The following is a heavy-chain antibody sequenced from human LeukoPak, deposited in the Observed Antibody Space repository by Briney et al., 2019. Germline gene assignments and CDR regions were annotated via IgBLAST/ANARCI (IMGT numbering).Heavy chain of an antibody. J-gene: IGHJ6*03. CDR1: GGSITSGGYY. V-gene: IGHV4-31*03. CDR3: ARGTTVEPPYYYYMDV. Sequence: SQTLSLTCTVSGGSITSGGYYWSWIRQPPGKGLEWIGYIYYSGNTYYNPSLKSRVTISIDTSKNQFSLKLSSVTAADTAVYYCARGTTVEPPYYYYMDVWGKGTTVTVSS. CDR2: IYYSGNT. D-gene: IGHD4-23*01.